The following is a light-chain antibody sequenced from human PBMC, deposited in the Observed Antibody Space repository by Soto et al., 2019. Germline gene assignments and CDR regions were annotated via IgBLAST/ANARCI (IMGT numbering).Light chain of an antibody. CDR2: EGS. Sequence: QSALTQPASVSGSPGQSITISCTGTNSDVGAYPYVSWYQQHPGNAPKLLIYEGSKRPSGVSNRFSGSKSGNTASLTISGLQAEDEADYYCCSYAGSSTYVFGTGTKLTVL. CDR1: NSDVGAYPY. CDR3: CSYAGSSTYV. V-gene: IGLV2-23*01. J-gene: IGLJ1*01.